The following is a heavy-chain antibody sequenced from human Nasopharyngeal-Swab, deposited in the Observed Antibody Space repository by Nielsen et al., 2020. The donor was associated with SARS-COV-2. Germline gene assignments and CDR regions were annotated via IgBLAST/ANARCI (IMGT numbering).Heavy chain of an antibody. CDR1: GFTFSSYA. V-gene: IGHV3-23*01. D-gene: IGHD4-11*01. CDR2: ISGSGGST. CDR3: AKVPSTVTTLPPDY. Sequence: GESLKISCAASGFTFSSYAMSWVRQAPGKGLEWVSAISGSGGSTYYADSVKGRFTISRDNSKNTLYLQMNGLRAEDTAVYYCAKVPSTVTTLPPDYWGQGTLVTVSS. J-gene: IGHJ4*02.